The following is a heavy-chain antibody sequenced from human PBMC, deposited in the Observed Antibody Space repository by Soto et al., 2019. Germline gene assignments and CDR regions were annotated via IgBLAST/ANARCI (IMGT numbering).Heavy chain of an antibody. CDR2: IYYSGST. V-gene: IGHV4-31*03. CDR3: ARSVFP. Sequence: QVQLQESGPGLVKPSQTLSLTCTVSGGSTSSGGSYWSWSRQHPGKGLEWIGYIYYSGSTYYNPSLKRRVTISVDTSKNQFALKLSSVTAADTAVYYCARSVFPWGQGTLVTVSS. J-gene: IGHJ5*02. CDR1: GGSTSSGGSY.